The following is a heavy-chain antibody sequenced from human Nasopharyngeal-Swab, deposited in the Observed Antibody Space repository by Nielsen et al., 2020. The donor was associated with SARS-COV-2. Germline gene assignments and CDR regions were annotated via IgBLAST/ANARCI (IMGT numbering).Heavy chain of an antibody. CDR1: GDSIRSYY. Sequence: TQALSLTCTVSGDSIRSYYWSWIRQPPGKGLEWIGYIYYSGTTNYNPSLKSRVTISVDTSNNQFSLKLSSVTAADTAVYYCARRLPFESVWYFDLWGRGTLVTVSS. D-gene: IGHD2-21*01. J-gene: IGHJ2*01. CDR3: ARRLPFESVWYFDL. V-gene: IGHV4-59*01. CDR2: IYYSGTT.